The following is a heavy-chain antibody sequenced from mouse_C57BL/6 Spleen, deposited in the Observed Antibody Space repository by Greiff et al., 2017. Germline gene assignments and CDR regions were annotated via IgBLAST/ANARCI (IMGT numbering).Heavy chain of an antibody. CDR2: INPNNGGT. D-gene: IGHD1-1*01. CDR3: ARYRGYGSTYWYFDV. Sequence: EVKLMESGPELVKPGASVKMSCKASGYTFTDYNMHWVKQSHGKSLEWIGYINPNNGGTSYNQKFKGKATLTVNKSSRTAYMALRSLTSADSAVYYCARYRGYGSTYWYFDVWGTGTTGTVSS. J-gene: IGHJ1*03. V-gene: IGHV1-22*01. CDR1: GYTFTDYN.